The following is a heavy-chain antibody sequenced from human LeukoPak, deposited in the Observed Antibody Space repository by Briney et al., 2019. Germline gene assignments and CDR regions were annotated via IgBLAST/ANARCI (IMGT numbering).Heavy chain of an antibody. D-gene: IGHD6-13*01. V-gene: IGHV3-23*01. Sequence: GSLRLSCVASGFTFSSYAMSWVRQAPGKGLEWVSVISGSGGSTYYADSVKGRFTISRDNSKNTLYLQMNSLRAEDTAVYYCAKGLYSSSWYVPFDYWGQGTLVTVSS. CDR1: GFTFSSYA. J-gene: IGHJ4*02. CDR3: AKGLYSSSWYVPFDY. CDR2: ISGSGGST.